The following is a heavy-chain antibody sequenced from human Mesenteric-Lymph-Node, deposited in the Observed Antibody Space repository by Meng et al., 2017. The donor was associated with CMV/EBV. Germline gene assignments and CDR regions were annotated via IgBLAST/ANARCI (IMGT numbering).Heavy chain of an antibody. CDR2: ISSSSSYI. J-gene: IGHJ5*02. Sequence: LSLTCAASGFTFSSYSMNWVRQAPGKGLEWASSISSSSSYIYYADSVKGRFTISRDNAKNSLYLQMNSLRAEDTAVYYCARAPIAVAGPLNWFDPWGQGTLVTVSS. CDR1: GFTFSSYS. V-gene: IGHV3-21*01. CDR3: ARAPIAVAGPLNWFDP. D-gene: IGHD6-19*01.